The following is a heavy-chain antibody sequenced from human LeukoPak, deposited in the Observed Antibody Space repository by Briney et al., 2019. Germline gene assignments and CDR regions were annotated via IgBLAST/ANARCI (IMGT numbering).Heavy chain of an antibody. CDR3: ASETYYYDSSGYYYPENYYYYMDV. D-gene: IGHD3-22*01. V-gene: IGHV1-2*02. Sequence: ASVKVSCKASGYTFTGYYMHWVRQAPGQGLEWMGWINPNSGGTNYAQKFQGRVTMTRDTSISTAYMELSRLRSDDTAVYYCASETYYYDSSGYYYPENYYYYMDVWGKGTTVTVSS. CDR2: INPNSGGT. J-gene: IGHJ6*03. CDR1: GYTFTGYY.